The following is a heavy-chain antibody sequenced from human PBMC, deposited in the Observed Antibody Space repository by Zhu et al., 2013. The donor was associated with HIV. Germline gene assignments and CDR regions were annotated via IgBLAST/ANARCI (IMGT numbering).Heavy chain of an antibody. CDR3: ARDPQVVPAAKAGSWFDP. CDR1: GGTFSSYT. V-gene: IGHV1-69*08. CDR2: IIPILGIA. Sequence: QVQLVQSGAEVKKPGSSVKVSCKASGGTFSSYTISWVRQAPGQGLEWMGRIIPILGIANYAQKFQGRVTITADKSTSTAYMELSSLRSEDTAVYYCARDPQVVPAAKAGSWFDPWGQGTLVTVSS. D-gene: IGHD2-2*01. J-gene: IGHJ5*02.